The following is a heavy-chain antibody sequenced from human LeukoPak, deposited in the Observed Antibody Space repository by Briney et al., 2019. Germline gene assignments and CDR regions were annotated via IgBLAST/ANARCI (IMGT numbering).Heavy chain of an antibody. J-gene: IGHJ4*02. D-gene: IGHD4-11*01. V-gene: IGHV4-59*01. CDR1: GGSISSYY. Sequence: SETLSLTCTVSGGSISSYYWSWIRQPPGKGLEWIGYIYYSGSTNYNPSLKSRVTISVDTSKNQFSLKLSSVTAADTAVYYCARVGSDYSDYFDYWGQGTLVTVSS. CDR2: IYYSGST. CDR3: ARVGSDYSDYFDY.